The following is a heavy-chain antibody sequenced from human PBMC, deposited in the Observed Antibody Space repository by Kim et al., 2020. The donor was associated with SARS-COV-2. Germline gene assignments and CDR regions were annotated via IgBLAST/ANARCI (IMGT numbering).Heavy chain of an antibody. J-gene: IGHJ4*02. CDR3: AKGYYYDSSGYSFDY. CDR1: AFTFSSYA. CDR2: ISGSGGST. Sequence: GGSLRLSCAASAFTFSSYAMSWVRQAPGKGLEWVSAISGSGGSTYYADSVKGRFTISRDNSKNPLYLQKNSLRAEDTAVYYCAKGYYYDSSGYSFDYWGQGTLVTVSS. D-gene: IGHD3-22*01. V-gene: IGHV3-23*01.